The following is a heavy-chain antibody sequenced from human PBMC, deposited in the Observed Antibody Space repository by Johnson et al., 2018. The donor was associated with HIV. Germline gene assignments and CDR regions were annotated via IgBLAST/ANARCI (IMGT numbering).Heavy chain of an antibody. J-gene: IGHJ3*02. V-gene: IGHV3-7*01. CDR2: IKQDGSEK. CDR1: GFTFSSYW. CDR3: AKEGGELLLDAFDI. D-gene: IGHD1-26*01. Sequence: MQLVESGGGLVQPGGSLRLSCAASGFTFSSYWMSWVRQAPGKGLEWVANIKQDGSEKYYADSVKGRFTISRDNSKNTLYLQMNSLRAEDTAVYYCAKEGGELLLDAFDIWGQGTMVTVSS.